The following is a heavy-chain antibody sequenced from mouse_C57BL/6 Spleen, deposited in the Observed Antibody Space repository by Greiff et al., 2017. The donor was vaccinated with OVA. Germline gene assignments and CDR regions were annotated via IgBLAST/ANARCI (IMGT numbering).Heavy chain of an antibody. Sequence: EVQLQESGPGLVKPSQSLSLTCSVTGYSITSGYYWNWIRQFQGNILEWMGYISYDGSNNYNPSLKNRISITRDTPKNQFFLKLNSVTTEDTATYYCATSTTAYYYAMDDWGQGTSVTVSS. V-gene: IGHV3-6*01. CDR2: ISYDGSN. CDR3: ATSTTAYYYAMDD. D-gene: IGHD2-14*01. J-gene: IGHJ4*01. CDR1: GYSITSGYY.